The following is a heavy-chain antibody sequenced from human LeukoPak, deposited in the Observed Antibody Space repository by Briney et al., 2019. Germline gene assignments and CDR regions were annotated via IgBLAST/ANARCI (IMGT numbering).Heavy chain of an antibody. J-gene: IGHJ6*02. D-gene: IGHD3-22*01. CDR2: INPSGGST. V-gene: IGHV1-46*01. CDR1: GYTFTSYY. CDR3: ARNYYDSSGYYPPYYYYGMDV. Sequence: ASVKVSCKASGYTFTSYYMHWVRQAPGQGLEWMGIINPSGGSTSYAQKFQGRVTMTRDTSTSTVYMELSSLRSEDTAVYYCARNYYDSSGYYPPYYYYGMDVWGQGTTVTVSS.